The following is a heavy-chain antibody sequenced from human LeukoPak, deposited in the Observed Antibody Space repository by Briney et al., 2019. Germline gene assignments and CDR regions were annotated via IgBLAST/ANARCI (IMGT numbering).Heavy chain of an antibody. J-gene: IGHJ3*02. V-gene: IGHV1-2*06. D-gene: IGHD1-26*01. Sequence: ASGKVSCKASGDTFTGYWHWVRRAPGQGLEWMGRINPNSGGTDYAQNFQGRVTMTRDTSISTAYMELSSLRSDDTAVYYCARFLSGSHVAFNIWAQGTMVTVSS. CDR2: INPNSGGT. CDR1: GDTFTGYW. CDR3: ARFLSGSHVAFNI.